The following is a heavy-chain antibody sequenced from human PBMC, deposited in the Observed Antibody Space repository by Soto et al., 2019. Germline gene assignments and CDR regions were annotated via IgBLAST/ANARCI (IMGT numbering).Heavy chain of an antibody. V-gene: IGHV4-30-4*01. CDR1: GGSISHGDYY. D-gene: IGHD2-2*01. CDR3: ARTYFRTSNFYEAPVVDY. J-gene: IGHJ4*02. Sequence: SETLSLTCSVYGGSISHGDYYWSWIRQAPGVCREWIGYGYSSGRTHYNPSLKSRLSMSLDTSRNQLTLEVASLSAADTAVYFCARTYFRTSNFYEAPVVDYWGQGSLVTVSS. CDR2: GYSSGRT.